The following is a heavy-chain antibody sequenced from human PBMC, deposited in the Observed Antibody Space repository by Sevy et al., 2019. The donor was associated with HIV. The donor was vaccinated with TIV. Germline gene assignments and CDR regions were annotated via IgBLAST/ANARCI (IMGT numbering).Heavy chain of an antibody. J-gene: IGHJ4*02. CDR3: ASHDWGREDY. D-gene: IGHD7-27*01. V-gene: IGHV4-38-2*01. Sequence: SETLSLTCVVSGYSISSGYWWDWFRRPPGKGLEWIGAIHYPGTTQYTPSLNRRVTVSADTSKNQFSLRLSSMTAADTAVYYCASHDWGREDYWGQGTLVTVSS. CDR2: IHYPGTT. CDR1: GYSISSGYW.